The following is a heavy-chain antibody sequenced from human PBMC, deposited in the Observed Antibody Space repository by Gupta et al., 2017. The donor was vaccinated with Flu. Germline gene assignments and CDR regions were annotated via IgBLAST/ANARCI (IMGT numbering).Heavy chain of an antibody. CDR2: ISSSGSTI. CDR3: ARLSYGGNSLDY. V-gene: IGHV3-48*03. D-gene: IGHD2-21*02. J-gene: IGHJ4*02. CDR1: GFTFSSYE. Sequence: AASGFTFSSYEMNWVRQAPGKGLEWVSYISSSGSTIHYADSVRGRFTISRDNAKNSLSLQMNSLRAEDTAVYYCARLSYGGNSLDYWGQGTLVTVSS.